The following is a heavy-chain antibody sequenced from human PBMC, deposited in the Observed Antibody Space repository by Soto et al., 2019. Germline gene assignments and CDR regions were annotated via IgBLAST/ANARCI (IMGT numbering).Heavy chain of an antibody. CDR2: MNPNSGNT. CDR3: ARERGGDIVVVPAAMGSYYYYYYMDV. D-gene: IGHD2-2*01. J-gene: IGHJ6*03. Sequence: GASVKVSCKASGYTFTSYDINWVRQATGQGLEWMGWMNPNSGNTGYAQKFQGRVTMTRNTSISTACMELSSLRSEDTAVYYCARERGGDIVVVPAAMGSYYYYYYMDVWGKGTTVTSP. V-gene: IGHV1-8*01. CDR1: GYTFTSYD.